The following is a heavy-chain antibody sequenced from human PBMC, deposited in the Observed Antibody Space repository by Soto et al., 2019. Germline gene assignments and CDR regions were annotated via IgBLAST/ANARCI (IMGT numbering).Heavy chain of an antibody. D-gene: IGHD3-10*01. J-gene: IGHJ4*02. Sequence: NPSETLSLTCTVSGASINNINYYWGWIRQPPGKGLEWIASVSSAGSTYYKPSLKSRVTMSVDMSKNQFSLSLRSVTAADTAVYYCARSGDYYYLGFDYCGQGTLVTVSS. CDR1: GASINNINYY. CDR3: ARSGDYYYLGFDY. CDR2: VSSAGST. V-gene: IGHV4-39*01.